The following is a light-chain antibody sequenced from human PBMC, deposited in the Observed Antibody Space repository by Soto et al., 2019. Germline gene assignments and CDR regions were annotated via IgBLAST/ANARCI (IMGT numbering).Light chain of an antibody. CDR2: DST. CDR1: QSIHTS. Sequence: VLPQYPGTLSLSPVERATLSCRASQSIHTSLAWYQQKPGQPPRLVVYDSTLRANGVPDRFGGSRSGTEFTLTINNLEPEDFAVYYCQQRNVWPPITFGQGTRLEIK. J-gene: IGKJ5*01. V-gene: IGKV3-11*01. CDR3: QQRNVWPPIT.